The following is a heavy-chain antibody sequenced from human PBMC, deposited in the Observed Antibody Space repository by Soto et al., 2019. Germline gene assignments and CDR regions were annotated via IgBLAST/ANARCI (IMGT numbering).Heavy chain of an antibody. J-gene: IGHJ5*02. Sequence: PSETLSLTCNVSGASVSSAGSHYWGWIRQPPGQGLEWIGYVYNSGSTNYNPSLKSRVTISVDTSKNQFSLKVNSVTAADTAVYYCARRAGVAVTGSLDNWLDPWGQGILVTVSS. CDR2: VYNSGST. CDR3: ARRAGVAVTGSLDNWLDP. D-gene: IGHD1-20*01. V-gene: IGHV4-61*01. CDR1: GASVSSAGSHY.